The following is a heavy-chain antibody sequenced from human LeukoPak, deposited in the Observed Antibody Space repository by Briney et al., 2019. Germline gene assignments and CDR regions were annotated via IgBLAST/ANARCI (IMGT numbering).Heavy chain of an antibody. V-gene: IGHV3-7*01. CDR1: GFTFSESW. J-gene: IGHJ4*02. Sequence: GGSLRLSCVASGFTFSESWITWVRQAPGKGLEWVANMNQDGSEKNYVDSVKGRFTISRDNAKNSLYLQMNSLRAEDTAVYYCARDGGVLGKFDYWGQGTLVTVSS. CDR3: ARDGGVLGKFDY. CDR2: MNQDGSEK. D-gene: IGHD3-3*01.